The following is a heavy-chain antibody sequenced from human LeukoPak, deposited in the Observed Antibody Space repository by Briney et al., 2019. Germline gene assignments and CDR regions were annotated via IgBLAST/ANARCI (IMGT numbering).Heavy chain of an antibody. Sequence: AAQTLTLTCTASGFTITSNWNGWMRNLHHKGLEWMGNIYPGDSDTTYSPSFQGQVTISAYKSIITAYLQWSSLKASDTAIYYCARQGNGDIWHFWGQGTLVTVSS. D-gene: IGHD1-1*01. CDR2: IYPGDSDT. CDR1: GFTITSNW. J-gene: IGHJ4*02. CDR3: ARQGNGDIWHF. V-gene: IGHV5-51*01.